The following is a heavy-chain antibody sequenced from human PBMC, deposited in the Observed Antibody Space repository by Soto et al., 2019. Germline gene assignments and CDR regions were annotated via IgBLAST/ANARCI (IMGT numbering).Heavy chain of an antibody. CDR1: GGSISIGGYF. V-gene: IGHV4-31*03. J-gene: IGHJ6*02. Sequence: QVQLQESGPGLVKPSQTLSLTCTVSGGSISIGGYFWSWIRQYPGKGLEWIGHIYYNGSTYYNPSLKSRVTISIDTSKNQFSLRLTSVTAADTAVYYCATDEYFGSEIYFYYYGMDGWGQGTTVTVSS. CDR2: IYYNGST. CDR3: ATDEYFGSEIYFYYYGMDG. D-gene: IGHD3-10*01.